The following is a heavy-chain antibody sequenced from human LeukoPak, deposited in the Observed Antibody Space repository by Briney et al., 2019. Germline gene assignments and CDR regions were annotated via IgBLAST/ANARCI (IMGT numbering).Heavy chain of an antibody. J-gene: IGHJ4*02. CDR2: ISGSGGST. CDR3: AKIKWIQLWLIDY. CDR1: GFTFSSYA. D-gene: IGHD5-18*01. V-gene: IGHV3-23*01. Sequence: GGSLRLSCAASGFTFSSYAMSWVRQAPGKGLEWVSAISGSGGSTYYADPVKGRFTISRDNSKNTLYLQMNSLRAEDTAVYYCAKIKWIQLWLIDYWGQGTLVTVSS.